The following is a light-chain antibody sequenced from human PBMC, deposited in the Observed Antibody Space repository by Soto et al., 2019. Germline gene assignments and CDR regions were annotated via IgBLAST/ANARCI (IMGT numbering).Light chain of an antibody. Sequence: QSVLTQPRSVSGSPGQSVTISCTGTSSDVGGYDYVSWYQHHPGRAPKLIIYDVTQRPSGIPDRFSRSNSGNTASLTISGLQAEDEADYRCCPYVDTSFYVCGSGTKVTV. V-gene: IGLV2-11*01. J-gene: IGLJ1*01. CDR1: SSDVGGYDY. CDR3: CPYVDTSFYV. CDR2: DVT.